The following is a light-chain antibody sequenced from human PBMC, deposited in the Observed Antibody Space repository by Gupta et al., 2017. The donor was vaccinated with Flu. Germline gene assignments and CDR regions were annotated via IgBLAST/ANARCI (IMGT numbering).Light chain of an antibody. CDR3: QKYNGAPWT. CDR1: QGIGNS. CDR2: AAS. Sequence: DIQITQSPSSLSAAVGDRVSITCRASQGIGNSLAWYQQKPGKVPKVLIYAASTLQSGVPPRFSGSGSGTEFTLTISSLQPEDTATYYCQKYNGAPWTFGQGTKVEIE. V-gene: IGKV1-27*01. J-gene: IGKJ1*01.